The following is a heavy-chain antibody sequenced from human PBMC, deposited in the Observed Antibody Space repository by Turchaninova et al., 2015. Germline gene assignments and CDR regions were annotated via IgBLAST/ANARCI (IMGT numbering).Heavy chain of an antibody. CDR3: AXXSQSVDRILXHWFXP. V-gene: IGHV4-59*01. CDR1: SGSMSSYY. D-gene: IGHD5-12*01. CDR2: VYSSGST. J-gene: IGHJ5*02. Sequence: QVQLQESGPGLVKPSETLSLTCTVSSGSMSSYYWSWIRQSPGKGLGWIGCVYSSGSTRSNPSLQSGVTXXLDXAXKQXSLRLXXVTXXXTAVYYCAXXSQSVDRILXHWFXPWGQGXQVTVSS.